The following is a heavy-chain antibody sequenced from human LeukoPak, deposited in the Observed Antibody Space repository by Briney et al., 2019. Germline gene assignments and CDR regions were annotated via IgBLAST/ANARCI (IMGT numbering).Heavy chain of an antibody. D-gene: IGHD3-22*01. V-gene: IGHV4-39*01. J-gene: IGHJ4*02. CDR3: ARLRAYYYDSSGYYNFDF. Sequence: NPAETLSLTCTVSGGSTSSSSFYWGWIRQPPGKGLECIGRISYSGRTYYNPSLQSRVTIPVDTSKNQFSLRLSSVTAADTAVYYCARLRAYYYDSSGYYNFDFWGQGTLVTVSS. CDR2: ISYSGRT. CDR1: GGSTSSSSFY.